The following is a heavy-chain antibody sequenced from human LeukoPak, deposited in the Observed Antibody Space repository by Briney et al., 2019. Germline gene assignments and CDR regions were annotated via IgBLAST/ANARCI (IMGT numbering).Heavy chain of an antibody. CDR3: ARESYDFWSGYYSGNWFDP. D-gene: IGHD3-3*01. J-gene: IGHJ5*02. Sequence: ASVKVSCKASGYTFTSYDINWVRQATGQGLEWMGWMNPNSGNTGYAQKFQGRVTMTRNTSISTAYMELSSLRSEDTAVYYCARESYDFWSGYYSGNWFDPWGQGTLVTVSS. CDR1: GYTFTSYD. CDR2: MNPNSGNT. V-gene: IGHV1-8*01.